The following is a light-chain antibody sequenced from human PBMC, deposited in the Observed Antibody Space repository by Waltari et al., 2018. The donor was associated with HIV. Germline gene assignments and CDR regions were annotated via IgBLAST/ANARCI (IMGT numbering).Light chain of an antibody. CDR3: QQYYRTPGT. V-gene: IGKV1-NL1*01. Sequence: DIQMTQSPSSLSASVGDRVTITCRASQGISDSLAWYQQKPGKAPKLLLYAASRLESGVPPRCSGSGSGTDYTLTISSLQPEDFSTYYCQQYYRTPGTFGQGTKVEIK. CDR1: QGISDS. CDR2: AAS. J-gene: IGKJ1*01.